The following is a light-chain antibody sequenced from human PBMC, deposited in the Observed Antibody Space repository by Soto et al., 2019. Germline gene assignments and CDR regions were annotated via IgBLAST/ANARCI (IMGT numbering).Light chain of an antibody. CDR3: QQSYSTPYT. CDR1: QGIRSY. CDR2: AAS. Sequence: DIQMTQSPSSLSASVGDRVTITCRASQGIRSYLNWYQQKPGKAPKLLIYAASSLQSGVPSRFSGSGSGTEFTLTISSLQPEDFATYYCQQSYSTPYTFGPGTKLEIK. J-gene: IGKJ2*01. V-gene: IGKV1-39*01.